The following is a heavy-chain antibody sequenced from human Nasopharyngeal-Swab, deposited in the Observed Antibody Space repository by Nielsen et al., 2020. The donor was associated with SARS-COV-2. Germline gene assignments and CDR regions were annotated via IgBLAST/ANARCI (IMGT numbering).Heavy chain of an antibody. CDR3: ARGRDIVLMVYAVWFDP. Sequence: SETLSLTCTVSGGSMRSYYWNWIRQPPGKGLEWIGYIYYSGSTNYNPSLKSRVTISVDTSENQFSLKLRSVTAADTAVYYCARGRDIVLMVYAVWFDPWGQGTLVTVSS. CDR2: IYYSGST. V-gene: IGHV4-59*01. J-gene: IGHJ5*02. CDR1: GGSMRSYY. D-gene: IGHD2-8*01.